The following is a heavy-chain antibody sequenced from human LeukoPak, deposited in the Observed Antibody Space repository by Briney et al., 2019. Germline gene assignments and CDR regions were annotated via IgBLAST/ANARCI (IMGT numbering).Heavy chain of an antibody. V-gene: IGHV3-30*19. CDR1: GFTFTTYG. CDR2: ISNDGNTK. CDR3: ARDRRGVATIDY. Sequence: PGGSLRLSCAASGFTFTTYGMHWVRQAPGKGLEWVAAISNDGNTKYYPDSVKGRFTFSRDNSKNTLYLQMNSLSDEDTAVYYCARDRRGVATIDYWGQGTLVTVSS. D-gene: IGHD5-12*01. J-gene: IGHJ4*02.